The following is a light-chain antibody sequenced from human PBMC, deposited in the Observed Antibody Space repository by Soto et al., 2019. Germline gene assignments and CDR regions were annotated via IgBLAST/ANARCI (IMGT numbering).Light chain of an antibody. CDR1: SSDVGSYNY. V-gene: IGLV2-11*01. CDR3: CSYAGSSTL. Sequence: QSALTQPRSVSGSPGQSVTISCTGTSSDVGSYNYVSWYQQHPGKAPKLMLFDVSKRPSGVPDRFSGSKSGNTASLAISGLQAEDEADYYGCSYAGSSTLFGGGTKLTVL. CDR2: DVS. J-gene: IGLJ2*01.